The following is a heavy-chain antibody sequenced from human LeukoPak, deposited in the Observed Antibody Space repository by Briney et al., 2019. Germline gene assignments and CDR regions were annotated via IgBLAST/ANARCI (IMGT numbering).Heavy chain of an antibody. J-gene: IGHJ3*02. D-gene: IGHD3-10*01. CDR2: INPSGGST. V-gene: IGHV1-46*01. Sequence: ASVKVSCKASGYTFTSYYMHWVRQAPGQGLEWMGIINPSGGSTSYAQKFQGRVTMTRDMSTSTDYMELSSLKASDTAMYYCARRHITMVRGVPISFDGFDIWGQGTMVTVSS. CDR1: GYTFTSYY. CDR3: ARRHITMVRGVPISFDGFDI.